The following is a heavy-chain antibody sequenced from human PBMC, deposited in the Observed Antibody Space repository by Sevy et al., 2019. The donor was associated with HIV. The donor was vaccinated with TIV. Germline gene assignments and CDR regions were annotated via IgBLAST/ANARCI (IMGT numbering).Heavy chain of an antibody. Sequence: GGSLRLSCAASGFTFSSYAMHWVRQAPGKGLEWMSIINYDGSTKYYAASVKGRFTISRDNSKNTVFLEMGSVGAEDTAVYHCAKATGPGSFVIDYWGLGSRVTVSS. V-gene: IGHV3-30*02. CDR1: GFTFSSYA. CDR3: AKATGPGSFVIDY. CDR2: INYDGSTK. J-gene: IGHJ4*02. D-gene: IGHD3-10*01.